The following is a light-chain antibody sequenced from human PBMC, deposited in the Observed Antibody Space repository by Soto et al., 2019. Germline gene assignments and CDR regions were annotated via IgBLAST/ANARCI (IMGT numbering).Light chain of an antibody. CDR3: QQYNSYSTWT. Sequence: DIQMTQSPSTLSPSVGDRVTITCRASQSISGWLAWYQQKPGKAPKLLIYDASSWESGVPSRFSGSGSGTEFTLTISSLQPDDFATYYCQQYNSYSTWTFGQGTKVEIK. J-gene: IGKJ1*01. V-gene: IGKV1-5*01. CDR1: QSISGW. CDR2: DAS.